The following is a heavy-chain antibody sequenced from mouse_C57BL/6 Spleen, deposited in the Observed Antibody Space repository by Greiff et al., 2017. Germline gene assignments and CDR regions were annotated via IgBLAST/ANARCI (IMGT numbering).Heavy chain of an antibody. D-gene: IGHD2-12*01. CDR2: IYPGYGDT. J-gene: IGHJ4*01. Sequence: QVQLQQSGAELVRPGASVKMSCKASGYTFTSYNMHWVKQTPSQGLEWIGAIYPGYGDTSYNQKFKGKATLTVDKSSSTAYMQLSCLTSEDSAVYDCAGRCYDESPRYAMDYWGQGASVTVSS. V-gene: IGHV1-12*01. CDR3: AGRCYDESPRYAMDY. CDR1: GYTFTSYN.